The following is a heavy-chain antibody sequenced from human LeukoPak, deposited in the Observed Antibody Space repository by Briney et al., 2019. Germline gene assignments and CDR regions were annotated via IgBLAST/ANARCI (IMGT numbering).Heavy chain of an antibody. Sequence: GGSLRLSCVASGFTFSKNWMHWVRQAPGKGLVWVSRIQGDGSNTNYADSVKGRFSISRDNAKNTLYLQMNSLRAEDTAVYYCAREPPLLQAWGQGTLVTVSS. J-gene: IGHJ4*02. CDR3: AREPPLLQA. CDR2: IQGDGSNT. V-gene: IGHV3-74*01. D-gene: IGHD1-26*01. CDR1: GFTFSKNW.